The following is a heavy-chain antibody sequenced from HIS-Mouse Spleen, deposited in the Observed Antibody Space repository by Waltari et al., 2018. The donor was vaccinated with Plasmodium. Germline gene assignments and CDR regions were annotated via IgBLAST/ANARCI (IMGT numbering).Heavy chain of an antibody. D-gene: IGHD1-26*01. CDR1: GFTFSSYS. CDR2: ISSSSSTI. CDR3: ARVNSGSYYWFDP. V-gene: IGHV3-48*01. Sequence: EVQLVESGGGLVQPGGSLRLSCAASGFTFSSYSMNWVRQVPGKGLEWVSYISSSSSTIYYADSVKGRFTISRDNAKNSLYLQMNSLRAEDTAVYYCARVNSGSYYWFDPWGQGTLVTVSS. J-gene: IGHJ5*02.